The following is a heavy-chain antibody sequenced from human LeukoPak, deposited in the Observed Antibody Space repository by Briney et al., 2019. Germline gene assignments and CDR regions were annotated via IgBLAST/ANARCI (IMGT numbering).Heavy chain of an antibody. J-gene: IGHJ6*02. CDR3: ARGRLVVPAALYYYYGMDV. D-gene: IGHD2-2*01. CDR2: INHSGST. Sequence: SETLSLTCTVSGGSISSYYWSWIRQPPGKGLEWIGEINHSGSTNYNPSLKSRVTISVDTSKNQFSLKLSSVTAADTAVYYCARGRLVVPAALYYYYGMDVWGQGTTVTVSS. V-gene: IGHV4-34*01. CDR1: GGSISSYY.